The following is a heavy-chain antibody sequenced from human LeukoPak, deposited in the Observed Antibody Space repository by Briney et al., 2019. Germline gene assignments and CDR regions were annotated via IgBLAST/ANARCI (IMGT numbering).Heavy chain of an antibody. CDR1: GGSISSSSYY. V-gene: IGHV4-39*01. Sequence: SETLSLTCTVSGGSISSSSYYWGWIRQPRGKGLEWIGSIYYSGSTYYNPSLKSRVTISVDTSKNQFSLKLSSVTAADTAVYYCARRAVVTGPFDYWGQGTLVTVSS. D-gene: IGHD4-23*01. CDR2: IYYSGST. J-gene: IGHJ4*02. CDR3: ARRAVVTGPFDY.